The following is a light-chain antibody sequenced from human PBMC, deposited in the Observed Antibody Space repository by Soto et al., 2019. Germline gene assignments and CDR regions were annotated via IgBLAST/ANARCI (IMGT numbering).Light chain of an antibody. CDR1: QDSYNF. CDR3: QTYSSALWT. Sequence: DIQMTQSPSSLSASVGDRVTFTCRASQDSYNFLAWYQQKPGKVPKLLVYGASTLQSGVPSRFSGSGSGTDFTLTISSLQPEDVATYFCQTYSSALWTFGQGTRVEIK. CDR2: GAS. V-gene: IGKV1-27*01. J-gene: IGKJ1*01.